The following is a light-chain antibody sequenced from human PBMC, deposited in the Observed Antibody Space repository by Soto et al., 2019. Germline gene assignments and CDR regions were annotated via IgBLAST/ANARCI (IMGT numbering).Light chain of an antibody. CDR1: SSNIGAGYD. CDR3: QSYDSSLCVPV. Sequence: QSVLTQPPSVSGAPGQRVTISCTGSSSNIGAGYDVHWYQQLPGTAPKLLIYGNSNRPSGVPDRFSGSKSGTSASLAITGLQAEDEADYYCQSYDSSLCVPVFGGGTKLTVL. CDR2: GNS. J-gene: IGLJ3*02. V-gene: IGLV1-40*01.